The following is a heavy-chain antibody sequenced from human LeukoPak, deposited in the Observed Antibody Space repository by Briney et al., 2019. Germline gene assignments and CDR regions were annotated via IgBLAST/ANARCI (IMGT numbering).Heavy chain of an antibody. CDR2: ISGSGGST. V-gene: IGHV3-23*01. D-gene: IGHD3-22*01. CDR3: AKTYYYDSSGYFYAFDI. J-gene: IGHJ3*02. Sequence: PGGSLRLSCAASGFTFSSYAMSWARQAPGKGLEWVSAISGSGGSTYYADSVKGRFTISRDNSKNTLYLQMNSLRAEDTAVYYCAKTYYYDSSGYFYAFDIWGQGTMVTASS. CDR1: GFTFSSYA.